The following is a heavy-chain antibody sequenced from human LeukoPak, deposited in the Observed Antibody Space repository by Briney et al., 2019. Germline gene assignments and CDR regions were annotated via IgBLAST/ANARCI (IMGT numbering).Heavy chain of an antibody. V-gene: IGHV4-4*02. J-gene: IGHJ4*02. CDR2: IYHNGSS. Sequence: SETLSLTCAVSGGSISSNNWWSWLRQPPGEGLEWSGEIYHNGSSNSNPSLKSRITISVDKSKNQFSLKLSSVTAADTAVYYCARKRGYSAYDQLAFDYWGQGTLVTVSS. CDR3: ARKRGYSAYDQLAFDY. D-gene: IGHD5-12*01. CDR1: GGSISSNNW.